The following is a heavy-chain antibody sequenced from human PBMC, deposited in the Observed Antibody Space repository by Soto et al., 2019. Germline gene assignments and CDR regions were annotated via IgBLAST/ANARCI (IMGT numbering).Heavy chain of an antibody. J-gene: IGHJ4*02. CDR2: VTGSGGST. D-gene: IGHD3-9*01. CDR1: GFTFSSYA. Sequence: GGSLRLSCAASGFTFSSYAMSWVRQAPGKGLEWVSAVTGSGGSTYYADSVKGRFTISRDNSKNTLYLQMNSRRAEDTAVYFCAKTVDVFPGYYDYWAQGTLVTVSS. V-gene: IGHV3-23*01. CDR3: AKTVDVFPGYYDY.